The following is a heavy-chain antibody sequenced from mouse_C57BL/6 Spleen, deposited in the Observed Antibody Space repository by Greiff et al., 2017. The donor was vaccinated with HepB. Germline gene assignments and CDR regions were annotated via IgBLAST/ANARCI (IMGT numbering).Heavy chain of an antibody. D-gene: IGHD1-1*01. CDR3: ARGGGFLRPYWYFDV. CDR2: INPNNGGT. Sequence: VQLQQSGPELVKPGASVKISCKASGYTFTDYYMNWVKQSHGKSLEWIGDINPNNGGTSYNQKFKGKATLTVDKSSSTAYMELRSLTSEDSAVYYCARGGGFLRPYWYFDVWGTGTTVTVSS. V-gene: IGHV1-26*01. J-gene: IGHJ1*03. CDR1: GYTFTDYY.